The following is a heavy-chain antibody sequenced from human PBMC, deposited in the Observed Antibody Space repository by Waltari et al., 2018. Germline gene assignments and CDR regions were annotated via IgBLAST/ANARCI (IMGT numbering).Heavy chain of an antibody. CDR3: AAGHTYYDFWSGYYPLDY. D-gene: IGHD3-3*01. Sequence: QMQLVQSGPEVKKPGTSVKVSCKASGFTFTSSAVQWVRQARGQPLGWIGWFVVGSGNTNYAQKFQEIVTIPRDMSTSTAYMELSSLRSEDTAVYYCAAGHTYYDFWSGYYPLDYWGQGTLVTVSS. J-gene: IGHJ4*02. CDR2: FVVGSGNT. CDR1: GFTFTSSA. V-gene: IGHV1-58*01.